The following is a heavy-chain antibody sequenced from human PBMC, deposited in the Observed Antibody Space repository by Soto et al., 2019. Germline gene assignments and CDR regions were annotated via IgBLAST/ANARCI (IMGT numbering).Heavy chain of an antibody. V-gene: IGHV4-39*01. CDR2: IYYSGST. CDR1: GGSISSSSYY. Sequence: QLQLQESGPGLVKPSETLSLTCTVSGGSISSSSYYWGWIRQPPGKGVAWIGSIYYSGSTYYNPSLKRRVTISVDTSKNQFSLKLSSVTAADTAVYYCATTHAAQIGYWGQGTLVTVSS. J-gene: IGHJ4*02. D-gene: IGHD6-25*01. CDR3: ATTHAAQIGY.